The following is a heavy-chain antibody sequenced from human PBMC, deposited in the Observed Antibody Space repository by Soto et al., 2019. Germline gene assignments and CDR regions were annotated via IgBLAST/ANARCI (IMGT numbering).Heavy chain of an antibody. V-gene: IGHV4-39*01. CDR3: VGNVDTAMASDY. Sequence: QLQLQESGPGLVKPSETLSLTCTVSGGSISRSTYYWGWIRQPPGEGLEWIGSISYTGNTNYNPSLKSRVTISGDTSKNQFYLKVTSVTAADTAVYYCVGNVDTAMASDYWGQGTLVTVSS. CDR2: ISYTGNT. CDR1: GGSISRSTYY. D-gene: IGHD5-18*01. J-gene: IGHJ4*02.